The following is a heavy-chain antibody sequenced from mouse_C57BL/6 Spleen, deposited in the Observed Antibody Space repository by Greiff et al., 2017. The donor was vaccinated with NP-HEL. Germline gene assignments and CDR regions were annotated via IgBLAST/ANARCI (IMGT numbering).Heavy chain of an antibody. CDR1: GFTFSSYA. J-gene: IGHJ2*01. Sequence: EVQRVESGGGLVKPGGSLKLSCAASGFTFSSYAMSWVRQSPEKSLEWVGTISDGGSYTNYTDNVKSRVTISRDNAKINVYLQMSNLKSEDTAMYYCAREQGDYERNDFDYWGQGTTLTVSS. CDR3: AREQGDYERNDFDY. D-gene: IGHD2-4*01. V-gene: IGHV5-4*01. CDR2: ISDGGSYT.